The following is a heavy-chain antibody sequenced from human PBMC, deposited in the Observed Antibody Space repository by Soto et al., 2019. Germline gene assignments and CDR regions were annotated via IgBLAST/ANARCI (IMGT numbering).Heavy chain of an antibody. J-gene: IGHJ4*02. V-gene: IGHV6-1*01. Sequence: PSQTLSLTCAISGDIISSNSAAWNWIRQSPSRGLEWLGRTYYRSKWYNDYAASVKSRITINPDTSKNHFSLQLNSVTPEDTAVYYCARDNGNNLDYWGQGTLVTVSS. CDR3: ARDNGNNLDY. D-gene: IGHD2-8*01. CDR2: TYYRSKWYN. CDR1: GDIISSNSAA.